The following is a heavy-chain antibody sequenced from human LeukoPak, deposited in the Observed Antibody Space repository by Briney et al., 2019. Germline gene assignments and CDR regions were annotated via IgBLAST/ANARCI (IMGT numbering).Heavy chain of an antibody. D-gene: IGHD2-8*01. CDR2: ISHSGSI. CDR1: GGSFSEYY. J-gene: IGHJ4*02. CDR3: VIYVMGSSTSDY. V-gene: IGHV4-34*01. Sequence: SETLSLTCAVYGGSFSEYYWAWIRQSPGKGLEWIGEISHSGSIKYYPSLRSPVIISVDTSKNQLSLKLTSVTAADTAVYYCVIYVMGSSTSDYWGQGTLVTVSS.